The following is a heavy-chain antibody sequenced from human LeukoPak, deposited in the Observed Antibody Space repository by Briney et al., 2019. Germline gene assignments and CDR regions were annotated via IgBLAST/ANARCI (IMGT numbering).Heavy chain of an antibody. V-gene: IGHV3-48*04. Sequence: PGGSLRLSCAASGFTFSSYNMNWVRQAPGKGLEWVSYINSGSSTIYYADSVKGRFTISRDNAKNSLYLQMNSLRTEDTALYYCAHTVTPRYFQFWGQGTLVTVSS. J-gene: IGHJ1*01. CDR2: INSGSSTI. CDR3: AHTVTPRYFQF. D-gene: IGHD4-17*01. CDR1: GFTFSSYN.